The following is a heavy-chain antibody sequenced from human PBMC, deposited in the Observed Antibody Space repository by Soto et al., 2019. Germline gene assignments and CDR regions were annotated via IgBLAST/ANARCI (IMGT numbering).Heavy chain of an antibody. CDR3: AAINYDIFTGYFSDY. V-gene: IGHV3-33*01. D-gene: IGHD3-9*01. J-gene: IGHJ4*02. CDR1: GFTFSDYG. CDR2: IWHDGSNE. Sequence: QVQLVESGGGVVQPGRSLRLSCVASGFTFSDYGIHWVRQAPGKGLEWVALIWHDGSNEYYGDSVKGRLSISRDNSKNTLYMEMNSLRAEDTAVYYCAAINYDIFTGYFSDYWGQGTLVTVSS.